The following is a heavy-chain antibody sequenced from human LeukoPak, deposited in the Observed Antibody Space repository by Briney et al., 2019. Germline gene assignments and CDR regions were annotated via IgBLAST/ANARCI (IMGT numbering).Heavy chain of an antibody. CDR3: ARSRCSDSTSCYYFFFFDS. J-gene: IGHJ4*02. D-gene: IGHD2-2*01. Sequence: GASVKVSCTASGGTFSSYAISWVRQAPGQGLEWMGGIIPIFGTANYAQKFQGRVTMTTDTSTSTAYLELRSLRSDDTAVYYCARSRCSDSTSCYYFFFFDSWGQGSLVTVSS. CDR2: IIPIFGTA. CDR1: GGTFSSYA. V-gene: IGHV1-69*05.